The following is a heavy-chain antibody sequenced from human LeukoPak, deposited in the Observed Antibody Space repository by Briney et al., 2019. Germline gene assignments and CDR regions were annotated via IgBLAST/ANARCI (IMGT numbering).Heavy chain of an antibody. V-gene: IGHV3-74*01. CDR3: ARAGYRNGLDV. D-gene: IGHD6-13*01. Sequence: GGSLRLSCAASGFTFSSDWMHWVRQAPGKRLVWVSRINGDGSSTNYADSVKGRFTISRDNAKNTMYLQMNSLRAEDAAVYYCARAGYRNGLDVWGPGTTVIVS. CDR2: INGDGSST. CDR1: GFTFSSDW. J-gene: IGHJ6*02.